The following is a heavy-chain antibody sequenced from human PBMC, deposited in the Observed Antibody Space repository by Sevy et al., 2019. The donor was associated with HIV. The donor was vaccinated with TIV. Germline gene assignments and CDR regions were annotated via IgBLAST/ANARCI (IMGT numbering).Heavy chain of an antibody. Sequence: GESLKISCKGSGYSFTSYWIGWVRQMPGKGLEWMGIIYPGDSDTRYSPSFQGQVTISADKSISPAYLQWSSLKASDTAMYYCASGVDIVATWLYFDYWGQGTLVTVSS. D-gene: IGHD5-12*01. CDR1: GYSFTSYW. CDR3: ASGVDIVATWLYFDY. J-gene: IGHJ4*02. V-gene: IGHV5-51*01. CDR2: IYPGDSDT.